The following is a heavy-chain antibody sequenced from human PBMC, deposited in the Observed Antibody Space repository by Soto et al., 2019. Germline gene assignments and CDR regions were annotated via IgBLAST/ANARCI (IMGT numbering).Heavy chain of an antibody. D-gene: IGHD6-13*01. CDR1: GFTVSSKY. CDR3: ARAGSSWYLPNGMDV. Sequence: GGSLRLSCAASGFTVSSKYMSWVRQAPGKGLEWVSVIYSGGSTYYADSVKGRFTISRDNSKNTMYLQMNSLRAEDTAVYYCARAGSSWYLPNGMDVWGQGTMVTVSS. CDR2: IYSGGST. V-gene: IGHV3-53*01. J-gene: IGHJ6*02.